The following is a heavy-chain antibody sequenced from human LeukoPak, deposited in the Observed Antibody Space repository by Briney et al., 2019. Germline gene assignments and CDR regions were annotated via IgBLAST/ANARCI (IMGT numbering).Heavy chain of an antibody. Sequence: SETLSLTCTVSGGSISSGSYYGSWLRHPAGKGLEWIGRIYTSWSPNYNPSLRGPVTISVHPSKSQFSLKLSSVTAADTAGDYCARVVVRAFYYWFDPWGQGTLVTVSS. CDR2: IYTSWSP. V-gene: IGHV4-61*02. CDR1: GGSISSGSYY. J-gene: IGHJ5*02. CDR3: ARVVVRAFYYWFDP. D-gene: IGHD2-15*01.